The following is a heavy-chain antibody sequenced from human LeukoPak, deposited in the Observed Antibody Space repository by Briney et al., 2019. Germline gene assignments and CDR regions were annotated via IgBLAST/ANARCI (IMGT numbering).Heavy chain of an antibody. CDR2: IYHSGST. J-gene: IGHJ4*02. CDR1: GYSISSGYY. V-gene: IGHV4-38-2*02. Sequence: PSETLSLTCTVSGYSISSGYYWGWIRQPPGKGLEWIGSIYHSGSTYYNPSLKSRVTISVDTSKNQFSRKLSSVTAADTAVYYCAREASSGWYWKEYYFDYWGQGTLVTVSS. CDR3: AREASSGWYWKEYYFDY. D-gene: IGHD6-19*01.